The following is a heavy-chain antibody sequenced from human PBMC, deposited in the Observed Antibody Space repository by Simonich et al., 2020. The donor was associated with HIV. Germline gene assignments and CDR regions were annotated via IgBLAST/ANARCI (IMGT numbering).Heavy chain of an antibody. CDR3: ATDSPLVLTSAFDS. CDR1: GYTLTGLS. Sequence: QVRLVQSGAEVKKPGASVKVSCKVSGYTLTGLSMHWVRQAPGKGLEWMGGFDPENLETIYAQNFQGRVSMTEDTSTDTAYMELSSLRSEDTAVYYCATDSPLVLTSAFDSWGQGTLVTVSS. D-gene: IGHD3-22*01. V-gene: IGHV1-24*01. J-gene: IGHJ4*02. CDR2: FDPENLET.